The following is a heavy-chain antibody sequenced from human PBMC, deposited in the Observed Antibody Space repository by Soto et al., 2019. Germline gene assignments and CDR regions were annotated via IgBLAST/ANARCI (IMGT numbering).Heavy chain of an antibody. Sequence: ASVKVSCKASGYTFNSYDINWVRQATGQGLEYVGWMNPNSGNTGYAQEFQGRVTMTRNTSISTAYMELSSLRSEDTAVYYCARGARYQVPKKGDEYYYFMDVWGKGTTVTVSS. D-gene: IGHD2-2*01. CDR3: ARGARYQVPKKGDEYYYFMDV. V-gene: IGHV1-8*01. CDR2: MNPNSGNT. J-gene: IGHJ6*03. CDR1: GYTFNSYD.